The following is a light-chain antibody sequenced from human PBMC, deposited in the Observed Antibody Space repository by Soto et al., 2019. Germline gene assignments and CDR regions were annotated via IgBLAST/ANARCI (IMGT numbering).Light chain of an antibody. J-gene: IGKJ1*01. Sequence: DIQMTQSAASRSASVRDRVTSTSRASQSISSYLNWYQQKPGKAPKLLIYAASSLQSGVPSRFSGSGSGTDFTLTISSLQPEDFATHYCQQSYSTVWTFGQGTKVDNK. CDR2: AAS. V-gene: IGKV1-39*01. CDR1: QSISSY. CDR3: QQSYSTVWT.